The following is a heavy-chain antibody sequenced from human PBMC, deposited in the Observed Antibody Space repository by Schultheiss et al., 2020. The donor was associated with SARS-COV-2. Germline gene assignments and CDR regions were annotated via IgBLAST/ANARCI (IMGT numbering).Heavy chain of an antibody. Sequence: SETLSLTCTVSGVSISSGGYYWSWIRQHPGKGLEWIGYIYYSGSTYYNPSLKSRVTISVDTSKNQFSLKLSSVTAADTAVYYCVKEEGHGPNNFDYWGQGTLVTVSS. CDR1: GVSISSGGYY. D-gene: IGHD2/OR15-2a*01. V-gene: IGHV4-31*03. CDR3: VKEEGHGPNNFDY. J-gene: IGHJ4*02. CDR2: IYYSGST.